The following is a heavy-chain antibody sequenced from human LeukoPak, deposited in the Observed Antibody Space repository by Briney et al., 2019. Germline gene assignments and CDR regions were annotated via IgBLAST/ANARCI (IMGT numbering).Heavy chain of an antibody. Sequence: SETLSLTCAVYGGSFSGYYWSWIRQPPGKGLEWIGEINHSGSTNYNPSLKSRVTISVDTSKNQFSLKLSSVTAADTAVYYCASSYYYDSRGFTRTYYFDYWGQGTLVTVSS. CDR2: INHSGST. CDR1: GGSFSGYY. CDR3: ASSYYYDSRGFTRTYYFDY. D-gene: IGHD3-22*01. J-gene: IGHJ4*02. V-gene: IGHV4-34*01.